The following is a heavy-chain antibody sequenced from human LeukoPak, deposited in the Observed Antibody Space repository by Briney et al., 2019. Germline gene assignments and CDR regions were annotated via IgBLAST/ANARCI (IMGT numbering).Heavy chain of an antibody. D-gene: IGHD3-22*01. CDR2: INPSGGST. V-gene: IGHV1-46*01. J-gene: IGHJ4*02. CDR1: GYTFTSYD. Sequence: ASVKVSCKASGYTFTSYDINWVRQATGQGLEWMGIINPSGGSTSYAQKFQGRVTMTRDTSTSTVYMELSSLRSEDTAVYYCARGTRITMIVVVISDWGQGTLVTVSS. CDR3: ARGTRITMIVVVISD.